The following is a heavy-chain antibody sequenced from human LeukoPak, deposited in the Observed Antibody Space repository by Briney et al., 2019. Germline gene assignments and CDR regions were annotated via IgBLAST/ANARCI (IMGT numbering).Heavy chain of an antibody. CDR3: AGGRCSNTSCYGRYYYGIDV. CDR1: GGSFSGYY. J-gene: IGHJ6*02. Sequence: SETLSLTCAVYGGSFSGYYWSWIRQPPGKGLEWIGEINHSGSTNYNPSLKSRVTISVDTSKNQFSLKLSSVTAADTAVYYCAGGRCSNTSCYGRYYYGIDVWGQGTTVTVSS. CDR2: INHSGST. V-gene: IGHV4-34*01. D-gene: IGHD2-2*01.